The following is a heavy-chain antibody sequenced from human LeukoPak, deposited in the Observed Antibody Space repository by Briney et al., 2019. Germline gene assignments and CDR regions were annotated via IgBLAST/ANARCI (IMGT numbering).Heavy chain of an antibody. CDR2: ISYDGSNR. Sequence: GGSLRLSCVASGFTFSSYGMHWVRRAPGKGLEWEAFISYDGSNRYYVDSVKGRFTISSDNSKNTLYLQMNSLRPEDTAVYYCAKVRGPGEVSGWYYFDSWGQGTLVTVSS. D-gene: IGHD6-19*01. J-gene: IGHJ4*02. V-gene: IGHV3-30*18. CDR1: GFTFSSYG. CDR3: AKVRGPGEVSGWYYFDS.